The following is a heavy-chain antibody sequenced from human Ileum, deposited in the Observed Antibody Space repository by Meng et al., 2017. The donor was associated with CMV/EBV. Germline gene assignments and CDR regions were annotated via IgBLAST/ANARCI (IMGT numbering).Heavy chain of an antibody. CDR3: VRVGRISTSGYDS. Sequence: KAAGYTFNSYANSWVRQAPGQGLEWMGGIIPIFGTANYEKKFQGRVTITTDESTSTAYMQLSSLRSEDTAIYYCVRVGRISTSGYDSWGQGTLVTVSS. CDR1: GYTFNSYA. V-gene: IGHV1-69*05. J-gene: IGHJ4*02. CDR2: IIPIFGTA. D-gene: IGHD2-15*01.